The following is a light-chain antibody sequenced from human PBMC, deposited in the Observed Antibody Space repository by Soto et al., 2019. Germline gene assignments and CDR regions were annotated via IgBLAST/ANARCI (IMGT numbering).Light chain of an antibody. Sequence: EIVLTQSPGTLSLSPGERATLSCRASQSVSSSYLAWYQQKPGQAARLLIYGASSRATGIPDRFSGSGSGTDFTLTIRRLEPEDFAVYYCQQYGSSPPTFGEGTKVDIK. CDR2: GAS. V-gene: IGKV3-20*01. CDR3: QQYGSSPPT. J-gene: IGKJ1*01. CDR1: QSVSSSY.